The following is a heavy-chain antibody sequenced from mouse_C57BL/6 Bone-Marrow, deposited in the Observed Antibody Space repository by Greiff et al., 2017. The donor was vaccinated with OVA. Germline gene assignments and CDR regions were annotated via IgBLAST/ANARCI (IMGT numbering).Heavy chain of an antibody. CDR1: GFNIKDDY. D-gene: IGHD4-1*01. J-gene: IGHJ2*01. V-gene: IGHV14-4*01. CDR2: IDPENGDT. Sequence: DVKLQEPGAELVRPGASVKLSCTASGFNIKDDYMHWVKQRPEQGLEWIGWIDPENGDTEYASKFQGKATITADTSSNTAYLQLSSLTSEDTAVYYCARAYWEEGDYWGQGTTLTVSS. CDR3: ARAYWEEGDY.